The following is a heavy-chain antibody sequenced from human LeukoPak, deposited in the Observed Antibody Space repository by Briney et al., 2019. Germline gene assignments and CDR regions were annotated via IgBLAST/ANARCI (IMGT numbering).Heavy chain of an antibody. CDR2: ISYDGSNK. V-gene: IGHV3-30-3*01. CDR1: GFTFSSYA. CDR3: ARDVSEYSSGWSTLNYYFDY. Sequence: GRSLRLSCAASGFTFSSYAMHWVRQAPGKGLEWVAVISYDGSNKYYADSVKGRFTISRDNPKNTLYLQMNSLRAEDTAVYYCARDVSEYSSGWSTLNYYFDYWGQGTLVTVSS. D-gene: IGHD6-19*01. J-gene: IGHJ4*02.